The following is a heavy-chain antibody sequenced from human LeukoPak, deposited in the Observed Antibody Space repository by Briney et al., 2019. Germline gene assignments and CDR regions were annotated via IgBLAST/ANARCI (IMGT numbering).Heavy chain of an antibody. CDR1: GFTFSTYW. D-gene: IGHD3-3*01. J-gene: IGHJ4*02. Sequence: GGSLRLSCAASGFTFSTYWMTWVRQAPGKGLEWVANIKQDGSEKYYVDSVKGRFTISRDNAKNSLFLQMNSLRAEDTAVYYCARDRGWGEWLPLSYWGQGTLVTVPS. CDR3: ARDRGWGEWLPLSY. CDR2: IKQDGSEK. V-gene: IGHV3-7*01.